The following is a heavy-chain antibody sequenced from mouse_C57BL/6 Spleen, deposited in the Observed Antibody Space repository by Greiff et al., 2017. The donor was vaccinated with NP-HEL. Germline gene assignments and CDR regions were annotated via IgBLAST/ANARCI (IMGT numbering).Heavy chain of an antibody. V-gene: IGHV10-1*01. CDR3: VKTGTQDDYFDY. CDR2: IRSKSNNYAT. D-gene: IGHD4-1*01. Sequence: EVQRVESGGGLVQPKGSLKLSCAASGFSFNTYAMNWVRQAPGKGLEWVARIRSKSNNYATYYADSVKDRFTISRDDSESMLYLQMNNLKTEDTAMYYWVKTGTQDDYFDYWGQGTTLTVSS. CDR1: GFSFNTYA. J-gene: IGHJ2*01.